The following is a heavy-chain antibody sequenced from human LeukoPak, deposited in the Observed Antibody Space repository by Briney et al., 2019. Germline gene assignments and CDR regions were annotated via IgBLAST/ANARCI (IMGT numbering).Heavy chain of an antibody. D-gene: IGHD3-22*01. Sequence: ASVKVSCKASGYTFTGYYMHWVRQAPGHGFEWMGWSNPNSGGTNYAQKFQGRVTMTRDTSISTAYMELSRLRSDDTAVYYCARGARDSSGFDYWGQGTLVTVSS. CDR2: SNPNSGGT. CDR1: GYTFTGYY. CDR3: ARGARDSSGFDY. J-gene: IGHJ4*02. V-gene: IGHV1-2*02.